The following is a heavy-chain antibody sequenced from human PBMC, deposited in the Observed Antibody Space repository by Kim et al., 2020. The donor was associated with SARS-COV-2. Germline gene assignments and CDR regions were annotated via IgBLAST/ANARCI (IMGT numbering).Heavy chain of an antibody. CDR1: GFTFSSYG. D-gene: IGHD3-9*01. V-gene: IGHV3-33*08. CDR3: ARGPSLSDIFYVYS. Sequence: GGSLRLSCAASGFTFSSYGMHWVRQAPGKGLEWVAIIWYDGSNAFYADSVKGRFTVSRDNSKNTLYLQMTSLRADDTAVYHCARGPSLSDIFYVYS. J-gene: IGHJ5*01. CDR2: IWYDGSNA.